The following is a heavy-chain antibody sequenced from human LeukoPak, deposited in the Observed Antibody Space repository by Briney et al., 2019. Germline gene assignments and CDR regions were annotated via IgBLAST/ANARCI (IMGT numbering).Heavy chain of an antibody. V-gene: IGHV4-59*08. CDR3: ARRDCSGGSCQYFDY. D-gene: IGHD2-15*01. CDR1: GVSISSYY. Sequence: SETLSLTCSVSGVSISSYYWSWIRQPPGKGLEWIGYFHYSGSTNYNPSLKSRVTTSVDTSKNQFSLKLSSVTAADTAMYYCARRDCSGGSCQYFDYWGQGTQVTVSS. CDR2: FHYSGST. J-gene: IGHJ4*02.